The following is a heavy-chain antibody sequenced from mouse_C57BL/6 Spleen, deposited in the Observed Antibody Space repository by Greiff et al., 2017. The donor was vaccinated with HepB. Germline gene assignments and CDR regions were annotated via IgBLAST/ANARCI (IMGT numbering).Heavy chain of an antibody. CDR2: IWSGGST. Sequence: VQVVESGPGLVQPSQSLSITCTVSGFSLTSYGVHWVRQSPGKGLEWLGVIWSGGSTDYNAAFISRLSISKDNSKSQVFFKMNSLQADDTAIYYCARERDYYGSSYAMDYWGQGTSVTVSS. V-gene: IGHV2-2*01. CDR1: GFSLTSYG. J-gene: IGHJ4*01. CDR3: ARERDYYGSSYAMDY. D-gene: IGHD1-1*01.